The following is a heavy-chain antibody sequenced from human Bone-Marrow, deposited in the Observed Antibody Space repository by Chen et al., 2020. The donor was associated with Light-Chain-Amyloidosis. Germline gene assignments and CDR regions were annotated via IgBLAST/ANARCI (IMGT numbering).Heavy chain of an antibody. CDR2: IKSESDGGTT. Sequence: EVRLVESGGGGEKPGGYLRLSGEAYGFSCSNAWVTWVRQAPGKGLEWLGRIKSESDGGTTAFAASVQGRFGISRDQTRNTVYLQMSSLKSDDTAIYYCASDGGLVVVEAAVWGQGTQVTVSS. V-gene: IGHV3-15*01. CDR3: ASDGGLVVVEAAV. D-gene: IGHD2-21*01. J-gene: IGHJ4*02. CDR1: GFSCSNAW.